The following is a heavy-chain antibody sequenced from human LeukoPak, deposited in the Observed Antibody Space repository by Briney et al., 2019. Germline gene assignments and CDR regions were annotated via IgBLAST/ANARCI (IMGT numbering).Heavy chain of an antibody. D-gene: IGHD6-6*01. CDR2: IYYSGST. J-gene: IGHJ2*01. V-gene: IGHV4-39*07. CDR1: GGSININTYH. CDR3: ARASHGWYFDL. Sequence: SETLSLTCTVSGGSININTYHWGWIRQPPGKGLEWIGSIYYSGSTYYNPSLKSRVTISVDTSKNQFSLKLSSVTAADTAVYYCARASHGWYFDLWGRGTLVTVSS.